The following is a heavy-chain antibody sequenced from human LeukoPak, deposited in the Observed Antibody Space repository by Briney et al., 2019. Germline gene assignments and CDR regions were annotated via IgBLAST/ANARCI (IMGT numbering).Heavy chain of an antibody. CDR3: ARVARNMVRGVINRYYFDY. CDR1: GGSFRGYY. CDR2: INHSGST. D-gene: IGHD3-10*01. Sequence: SETLSLTCAVYGGSFRGYYWSWIRQPPGKGLEWIGEINHSGSTNYNPSLKSRVTISVDTSKNQFSLKLSSVPAADTAVYYCARVARNMVRGVINRYYFDYWGQGTLVTVSS. V-gene: IGHV4-34*01. J-gene: IGHJ4*02.